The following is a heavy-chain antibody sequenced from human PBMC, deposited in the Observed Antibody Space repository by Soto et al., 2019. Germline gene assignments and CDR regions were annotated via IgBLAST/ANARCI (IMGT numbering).Heavy chain of an antibody. Sequence: GGSLRLSCAASGITFSGFWMHWVRQAPGQGLVWVSRISSDGGSTSYADSVKGRFTISRDNAKNTLYLQMNSLRAEDTAVYYCAKEAVAAQKAMWFDPWGQGTLVTGSS. CDR3: AKEAVAAQKAMWFDP. V-gene: IGHV3-74*01. D-gene: IGHD6-19*01. J-gene: IGHJ5*02. CDR1: GITFSGFW. CDR2: ISSDGGST.